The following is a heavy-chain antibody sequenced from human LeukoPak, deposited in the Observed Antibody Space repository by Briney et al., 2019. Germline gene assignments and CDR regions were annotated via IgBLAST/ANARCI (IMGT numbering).Heavy chain of an antibody. CDR2: IRAYNGNT. V-gene: IGHV1-18*01. CDR3: ARVKVVPAAMNNWFDP. Sequence: ASVKVSCKASGYTFPSYGISWVRQAPGQGLEWMGWIRAYNGNTNYAQKLQGRVTMTTDTSTSTAYMELRSLRSDDTAVYYCARVKVVPAAMNNWFDPWGQGTTVTVSS. J-gene: IGHJ5*01. D-gene: IGHD2-2*01. CDR1: GYTFPSYG.